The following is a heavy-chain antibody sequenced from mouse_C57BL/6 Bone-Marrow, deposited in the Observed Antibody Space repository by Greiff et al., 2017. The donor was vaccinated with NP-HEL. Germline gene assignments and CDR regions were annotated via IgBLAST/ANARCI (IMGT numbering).Heavy chain of an antibody. D-gene: IGHD2-3*01. J-gene: IGHJ4*01. CDR1: GFSLTSYG. V-gene: IGHV2-2*01. CDR3: ARNCWLLSYAMDY. Sequence: VQLKESGPGLVQPSQSLSITCTVSGFSLTSYGVHWVRQSPGKGLEWLGVIWSGGSTAYNAAFISRLSISKDNSKSQVFFKMHSLQADDTAIYYCARNCWLLSYAMDYWGQGTSVTVSS. CDR2: IWSGGST.